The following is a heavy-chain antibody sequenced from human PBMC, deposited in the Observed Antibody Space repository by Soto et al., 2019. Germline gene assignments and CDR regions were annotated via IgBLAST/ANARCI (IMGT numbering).Heavy chain of an antibody. V-gene: IGHV4-59*01. CDR3: EVGIAADGIGY. CDR2: IYYSGST. CDR1: GGSISSYY. J-gene: IGHJ4*02. D-gene: IGHD6-13*01. Sequence: SETLSLTCTVSGGSISSYYWSWIRQPPGKGLEWIGYIYYSGSTNYNPSLKSRVTISVDTSKNQFSLKLSSVTAADTAVYYCEVGIAADGIGYWGQGTLVTVSS.